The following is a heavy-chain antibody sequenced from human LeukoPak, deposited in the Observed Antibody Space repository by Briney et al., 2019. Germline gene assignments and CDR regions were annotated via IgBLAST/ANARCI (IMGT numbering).Heavy chain of an antibody. CDR1: GFTFSSYA. J-gene: IGHJ4*02. CDR2: ISGSGGST. Sequence: AGGSLRLSCAASGFTFSSYAMSWVRQAPGKGLEWVSAISGSGGSTYYADSVKGRFTISRDNSKNTLYLQMNSLRAEDTAVYYCAKNVPRQYYYDSSGNPDYWGQGTLVTVSS. D-gene: IGHD3-22*01. CDR3: AKNVPRQYYYDSSGNPDY. V-gene: IGHV3-23*01.